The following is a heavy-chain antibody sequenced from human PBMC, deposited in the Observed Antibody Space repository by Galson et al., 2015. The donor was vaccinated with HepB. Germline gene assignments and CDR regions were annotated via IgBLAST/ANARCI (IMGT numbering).Heavy chain of an antibody. J-gene: IGHJ4*02. CDR3: ARRSEQWLGMFDY. V-gene: IGHV1-3*01. D-gene: IGHD6-19*01. CDR2: INAGNGNT. CDR1: GYTFTSYA. Sequence: SVKVSCKASGYTFTSYAMHWVRQAPGQRLEWMGWINAGNGNTKYSQKFQGRVTITRDTSASTAYMELSSLRSEDTAVYYCARRSEQWLGMFDYWGQGTLVDLSS.